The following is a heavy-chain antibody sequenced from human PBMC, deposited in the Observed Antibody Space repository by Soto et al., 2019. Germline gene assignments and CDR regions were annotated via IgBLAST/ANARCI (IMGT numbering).Heavy chain of an antibody. CDR2: ISYDGTNN. CDR3: AKGDCSGGSCYFCSCDI. D-gene: IGHD2-15*01. Sequence: GKGLEWVAVISYDGTNNYYTESVKGRFPISRDNSKNTLFLQMNSLRAEDTAVYFFAKGDCSGGSCYFCSCDIWGPGTMVTVS. J-gene: IGHJ3*02. V-gene: IGHV3-30*18.